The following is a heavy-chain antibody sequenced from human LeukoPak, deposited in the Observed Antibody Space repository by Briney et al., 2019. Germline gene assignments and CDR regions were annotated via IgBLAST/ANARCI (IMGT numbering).Heavy chain of an antibody. CDR2: INSDGSTT. D-gene: IGHD3-22*01. CDR3: ARGHHYYDSSAYYY. Sequence: GGSLRLSCAASGFTFISYWMHWVRQAPGKGLVWVSRINSDGSTTSYAASVKGRFTISRDTAKNTLYLQMNSLRAEDTAVYYCARGHHYYDSSAYYYWGQGTLVTVSA. V-gene: IGHV3-74*01. J-gene: IGHJ4*02. CDR1: GFTFISYW.